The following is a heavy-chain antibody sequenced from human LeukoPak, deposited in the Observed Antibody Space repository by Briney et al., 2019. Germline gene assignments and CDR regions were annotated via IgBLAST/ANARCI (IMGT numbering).Heavy chain of an antibody. CDR3: ARGFDSFGYYPDY. D-gene: IGHD3-22*01. Sequence: GASVKVSCKASGYTFSNYYMLWVRQAPGQGLEWMGIITPSGDITTYAQKFQGRVTLTRDLSTSTVFMELSSLRSEDTAVYYCARGFDSFGYYPDYWGQGSLVTVSS. J-gene: IGHJ4*02. CDR2: ITPSGDIT. CDR1: GYTFSNYY. V-gene: IGHV1-46*01.